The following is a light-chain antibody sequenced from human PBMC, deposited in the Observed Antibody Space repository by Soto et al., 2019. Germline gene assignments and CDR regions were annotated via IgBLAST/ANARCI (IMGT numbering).Light chain of an antibody. V-gene: IGKV1-39*01. Sequence: DIQMTQSPSSLSASVGDRVAVTCRTSQSIGNYLNWYQQKPGRAPKLLIHTASSLQSGVPSRFSGSGSGTNFTLTISSLQVEDFATYYCQQSYSTPLAFGGGTKVEIK. CDR3: QQSYSTPLA. CDR1: QSIGNY. CDR2: TAS. J-gene: IGKJ4*01.